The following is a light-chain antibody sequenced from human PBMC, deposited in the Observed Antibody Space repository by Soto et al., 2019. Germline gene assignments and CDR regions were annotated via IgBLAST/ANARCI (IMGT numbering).Light chain of an antibody. CDR2: EVS. CDR1: SSDVGGYNY. V-gene: IGLV2-14*01. CDR3: FSYTSTSTRV. J-gene: IGLJ2*01. Sequence: QSALTQPASVSGSPGQSITISCTGTSSDVGGYNYVSWYQQHPGKAPKLIICEVSNRPSGVSNRFSGSKSGNTASLTISGLQAEDEADYYCFSYTSTSTRVFGGGTKLTVL.